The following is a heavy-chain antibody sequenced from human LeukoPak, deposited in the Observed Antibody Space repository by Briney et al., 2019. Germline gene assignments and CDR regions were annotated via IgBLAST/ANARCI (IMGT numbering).Heavy chain of an antibody. J-gene: IGHJ3*02. CDR1: GYTFTDYY. V-gene: IGHV1-2*02. D-gene: IGHD3-10*01. CDR2: INPNSGDT. CDR3: ARNIWFGESADAFDI. Sequence: ASVKVSCKASGYTFTDYYINWVRQAPGQGLEWIGWINPNSGDTNYAQKFQDRVTMTRDTSISTAYIELNFLRSDDTAVYYCARNIWFGESADAFDIWGQGTMVTVSS.